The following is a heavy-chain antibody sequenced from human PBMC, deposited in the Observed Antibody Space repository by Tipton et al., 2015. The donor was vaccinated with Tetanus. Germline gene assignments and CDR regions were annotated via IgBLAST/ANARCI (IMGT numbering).Heavy chain of an antibody. J-gene: IGHJ5*02. Sequence: GLVKPSGTVSLNCAVSGGSITNITNWWSWVRQPPGKGLEWIGKIFHSGRTNYNPSPKSRVPISIDKSKKHFSLTLSSGTAADTAVYYCARGGSATALDPWGQGTLVTVSS. CDR2: IFHSGRT. CDR1: GGSITNITNW. V-gene: IGHV4-4*02. D-gene: IGHD1-1*01. CDR3: ARGGSATALDP.